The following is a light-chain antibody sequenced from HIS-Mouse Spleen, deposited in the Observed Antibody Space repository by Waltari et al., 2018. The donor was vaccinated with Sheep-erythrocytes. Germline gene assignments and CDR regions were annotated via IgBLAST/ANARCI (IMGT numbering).Light chain of an antibody. Sequence: QSALTQPRSVSGSPGQSVTISCTGTSSDVGCYNYVSWYQPHPGKAPKRMIYDVSKRPSGVPDRFSGSKSGNTASLTISGLQAEDEADYYCCSYAGSYTFWVFGGGTKLTVL. J-gene: IGLJ3*02. CDR1: SSDVGCYNY. V-gene: IGLV2-11*01. CDR3: CSYAGSYTFWV. CDR2: DVS.